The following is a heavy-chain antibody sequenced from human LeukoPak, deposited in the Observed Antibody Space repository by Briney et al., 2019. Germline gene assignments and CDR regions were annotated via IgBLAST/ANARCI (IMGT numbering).Heavy chain of an antibody. V-gene: IGHV4-34*01. Sequence: SETLSLTCAVYGGSFSGYYWSWIRQPPGKGLEWIGEINHSGSTNYNPSLKSRVTISVDTSKNQFSLKLSSVTAADTAVYYCARHPFYVWGSYRYTRGPSNFDYWGQGTLVTVSS. CDR3: ARHPFYVWGSYRYTRGPSNFDY. CDR2: INHSGST. J-gene: IGHJ4*02. D-gene: IGHD3-16*02. CDR1: GGSFSGYY.